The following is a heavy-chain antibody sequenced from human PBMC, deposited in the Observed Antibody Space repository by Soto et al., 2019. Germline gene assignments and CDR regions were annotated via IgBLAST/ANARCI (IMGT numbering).Heavy chain of an antibody. D-gene: IGHD6-19*01. CDR1: AGTFSSYA. J-gene: IGHJ3*02. V-gene: IGHV1-69*13. CDR3: ARESSVAEAWVHAFDI. Sequence: ASVKVSCKASAGTFSSYAISWVRQAPGQGLEWMGGIIPIFGTANYAQKFQGRVTITADESTSTAYMELSSLRSEDTAVYYCARESSVAEAWVHAFDIWGQGTMVTVSS. CDR2: IIPIFGTA.